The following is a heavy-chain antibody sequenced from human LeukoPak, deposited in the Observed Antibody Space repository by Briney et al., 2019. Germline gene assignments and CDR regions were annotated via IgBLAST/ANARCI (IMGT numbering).Heavy chain of an antibody. J-gene: IGHJ4*02. V-gene: IGHV4-59*08. CDR2: IYYSGST. CDR3: ATHPDSSGYYCT. Sequence: SETLSLACTVSGGSISSYYWSWIRQPPGKGLEWIGYIYYSGSTNYNPSLKSRVTISVDTSKNQFSLKLSSVTAADTAVYYCATHPDSSGYYCTWGQGTLVTVSS. D-gene: IGHD3-22*01. CDR1: GGSISSYY.